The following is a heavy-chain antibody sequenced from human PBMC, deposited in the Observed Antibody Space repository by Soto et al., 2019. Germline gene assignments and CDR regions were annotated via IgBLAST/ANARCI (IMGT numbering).Heavy chain of an antibody. D-gene: IGHD3-22*01. V-gene: IGHV3-15*07. CDR1: GFTFSNAW. CDR2: VKSKSDGETT. Sequence: GGSLRLSCAASGFTFSNAWMNWVRQAPGKGLEWVGRVKSKSDGETTDYAAPVKGRFTISRDYSENTLFLQMNSLKTEDTAVYYCTTEAPYYYDSSGYYRGPFDYWGQGTLVTVSS. CDR3: TTEAPYYYDSSGYYRGPFDY. J-gene: IGHJ4*02.